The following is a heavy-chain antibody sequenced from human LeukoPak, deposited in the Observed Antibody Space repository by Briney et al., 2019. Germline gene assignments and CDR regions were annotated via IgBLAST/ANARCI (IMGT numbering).Heavy chain of an antibody. D-gene: IGHD6-19*01. Sequence: GGSLRLSCAASGFTFSSYWMSWVRQAPGKGLEWVANIKQDGSEKYYVDSVKGRFTISRDNSKNTLYLQMNSLRAEDTTVYYCARGVRIAVAGYIDYWGQGTLVTVSS. V-gene: IGHV3-7*04. CDR2: IKQDGSEK. J-gene: IGHJ4*02. CDR1: GFTFSSYW. CDR3: ARGVRIAVAGYIDY.